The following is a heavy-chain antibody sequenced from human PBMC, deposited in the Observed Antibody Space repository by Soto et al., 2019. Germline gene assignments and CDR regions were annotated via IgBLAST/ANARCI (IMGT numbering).Heavy chain of an antibody. Sequence: EVKLLESGGGLVQPGGSLRLSCAASGFTFSSYSMSWVRQAPGKGLEWVSHITASEKTTYYADSVKGRFTISRDSSRSMVYLQMNSLRAEDTALYYCAKCIQVNWKYDAFHIWSQGTMVTVSS. CDR2: ITASEKTT. V-gene: IGHV3-23*01. CDR3: AKCIQVNWKYDAFHI. D-gene: IGHD1-7*01. J-gene: IGHJ3*02. CDR1: GFTFSSYS.